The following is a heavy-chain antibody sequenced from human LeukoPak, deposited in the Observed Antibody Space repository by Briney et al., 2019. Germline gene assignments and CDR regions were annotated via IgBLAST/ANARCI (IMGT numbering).Heavy chain of an antibody. J-gene: IGHJ4*02. V-gene: IGHV1-24*01. Sequence: ASVKVSCKVSGYTLTELSMHWVRQAPGKGLEWMGGFDPEDGETIYAQKFQGRVTMTEDTSTDTAYMELSGLRSEDTAVYYCATGEIYSGSYSGDYWGQGTLVTVSS. CDR2: FDPEDGET. CDR1: GYTLTELS. CDR3: ATGEIYSGSYSGDY. D-gene: IGHD1-26*01.